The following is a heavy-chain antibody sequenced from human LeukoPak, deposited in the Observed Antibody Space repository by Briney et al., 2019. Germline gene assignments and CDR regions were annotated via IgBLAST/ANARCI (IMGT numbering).Heavy chain of an antibody. J-gene: IGHJ4*02. CDR1: GGSISSGSYY. Sequence: SETLSLTCTVSGGSISSGSYYWSWIRQPAGKGLEWIGRIYTSGSTNYNPPLKSRVTISVDTSKNQFSLKLSSVTAADTAVYYCARSLVKYYFDYWGQGTLVTVSS. D-gene: IGHD2-21*01. V-gene: IGHV4-61*02. CDR2: IYTSGST. CDR3: ARSLVKYYFDY.